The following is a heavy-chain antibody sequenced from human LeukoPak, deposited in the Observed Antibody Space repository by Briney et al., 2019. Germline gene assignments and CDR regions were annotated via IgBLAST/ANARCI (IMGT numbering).Heavy chain of an antibody. CDR2: INPNSGGT. CDR1: GYIFTSYY. CDR3: ARVRGYCSSTSCNGRALDAFDI. J-gene: IGHJ3*02. D-gene: IGHD2-2*01. Sequence: ASVKVSCKASGYIFTSYYMHWVRQAPGQGLEWMGWINPNSGGTNYAQKFQGRVTMTRDTSISTAYMELSRLRSDDTAVYYCARVRGYCSSTSCNGRALDAFDIWGQGTMVTVSS. V-gene: IGHV1-2*02.